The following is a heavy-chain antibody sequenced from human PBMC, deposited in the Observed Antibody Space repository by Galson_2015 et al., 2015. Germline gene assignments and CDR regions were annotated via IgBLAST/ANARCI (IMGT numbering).Heavy chain of an antibody. Sequence: SLRLSCAASGFTFSNYWMSWVRQAPGKGLEWVAVLPYDGSNKFYADSVKGRFTISRDNSKNTLYLQMNSLRAEDTAVYYCARDGGEYCSGGSCPYYYYYMDVWGKGTTVTVSS. J-gene: IGHJ6*03. D-gene: IGHD2-15*01. CDR2: LPYDGSNK. CDR3: ARDGGEYCSGGSCPYYYYYMDV. V-gene: IGHV3-30*01. CDR1: GFTFSNYW.